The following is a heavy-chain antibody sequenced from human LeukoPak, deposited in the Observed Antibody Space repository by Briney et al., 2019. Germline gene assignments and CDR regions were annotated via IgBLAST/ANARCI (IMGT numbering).Heavy chain of an antibody. CDR2: IKQDGSAK. V-gene: IGHV3-7*05. D-gene: IGHD3-22*01. J-gene: IGHJ5*02. CDR1: GFTFSAYA. Sequence: GGSLRLSCEASGFTFSAYAMTWVRQAPGKGLEWVANIKQDGSAKHYVGSVQGRFTISRDNAKTSLYLQMNSLRAEDTAVYYCAREVSYYDSSGYYGGNWFDPWGQGTLVTVSS. CDR3: AREVSYYDSSGYYGGNWFDP.